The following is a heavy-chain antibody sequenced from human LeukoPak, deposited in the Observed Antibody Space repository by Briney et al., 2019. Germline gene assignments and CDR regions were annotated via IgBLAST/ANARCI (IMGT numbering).Heavy chain of an antibody. CDR3: AKGEQWSYPVSDY. D-gene: IGHD6-19*01. J-gene: IGHJ4*02. Sequence: GGSLRLSCAASGFTFSSYPMSWVRQAPGKGLEWVSAISGSGGSTYYADSVNGRFTISRDNSKNTLYLQMNSLRAEDTAVYYCAKGEQWSYPVSDYWGQGTLVTVSS. V-gene: IGHV3-23*01. CDR2: ISGSGGST. CDR1: GFTFSSYP.